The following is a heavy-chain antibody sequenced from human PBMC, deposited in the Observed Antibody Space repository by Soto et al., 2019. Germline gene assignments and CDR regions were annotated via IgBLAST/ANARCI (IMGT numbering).Heavy chain of an antibody. D-gene: IGHD3-9*01. CDR2: IYYSGST. Sequence: QLQLQESGPGLVKPSETLSLTCTVSGGSISSSSYYWGWIRQPPGKGLEWIGSIYYSGSTYYNPSLKSRVTISVDTSKNQFSLKLSSVTAADTAVYYCARQAFLKGDTWYYDILTGYGSHDYWGQGTLVTVSS. CDR3: ARQAFLKGDTWYYDILTGYGSHDY. V-gene: IGHV4-39*01. CDR1: GGSISSSSYY. J-gene: IGHJ4*02.